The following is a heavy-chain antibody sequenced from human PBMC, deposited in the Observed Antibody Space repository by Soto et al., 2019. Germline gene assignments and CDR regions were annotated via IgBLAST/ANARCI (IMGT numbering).Heavy chain of an antibody. V-gene: IGHV4-4*07. CDR2: IFSSGST. CDR1: GGSINTFY. CDR3: AREGSYSAYNFAHGIQLWSFDF. D-gene: IGHD5-12*01. J-gene: IGHJ4*02. Sequence: SETLSLTCTVSGGSINTFYWSWVRQPAGKGLEWIGRIFSSGSTSFNPPLESRVAMSVDTSKNHFSLNLSSVTAADMAVYYCAREGSYSAYNFAHGIQLWSFDFWGQGALVTVSS.